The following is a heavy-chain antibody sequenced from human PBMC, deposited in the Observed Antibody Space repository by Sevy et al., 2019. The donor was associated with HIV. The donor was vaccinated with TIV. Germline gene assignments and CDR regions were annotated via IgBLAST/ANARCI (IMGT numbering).Heavy chain of an antibody. J-gene: IGHJ4*02. CDR2: VRCKGDGVTA. CDR1: GFSFSDSW. V-gene: IGHV3-15*01. CDR3: TTEGAD. Sequence: GGSLRLSCAASGFSFSDSWLSWVRQVPGKGLEWVGRVRCKGDGVTAEYAGPGKSRFTIARDDSKNTMYVQMNNLKNEDTGIYYCTTEGADWGQGTLVTVSS.